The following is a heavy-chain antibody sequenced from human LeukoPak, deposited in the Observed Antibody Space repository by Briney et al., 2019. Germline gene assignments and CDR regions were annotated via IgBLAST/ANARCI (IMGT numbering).Heavy chain of an antibody. CDR3: ARHGSSGWYAY. J-gene: IGHJ4*02. CDR1: GGSISSSYSY. Sequence: SETLSLTCTVSGGSISSSYSYWGWIRQPPGKGLEWIGYIYYSGSTNYNPSLKSRVTISVDTSKNQFSLKLSSVTAADTAVYYCARHGSSGWYAYWGQGTLVTVSS. D-gene: IGHD6-19*01. CDR2: IYYSGST. V-gene: IGHV4-61*05.